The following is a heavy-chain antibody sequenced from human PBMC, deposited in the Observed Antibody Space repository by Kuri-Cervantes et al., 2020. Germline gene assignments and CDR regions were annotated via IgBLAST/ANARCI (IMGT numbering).Heavy chain of an antibody. Sequence: SVKVSCKASGGTFSSYAISWVRQAPGQGLEWMGGIIPIFGTANYAQKFQGRVTITADESTSTAYMELSSLRSEDTAVYYCARGPLGPLKQGFDYWGQGTLVTVSS. CDR2: IIPIFGTA. CDR1: GGTFSSYA. V-gene: IGHV1-69*13. D-gene: IGHD1/OR15-1a*01. CDR3: ARGPLGPLKQGFDY. J-gene: IGHJ4*02.